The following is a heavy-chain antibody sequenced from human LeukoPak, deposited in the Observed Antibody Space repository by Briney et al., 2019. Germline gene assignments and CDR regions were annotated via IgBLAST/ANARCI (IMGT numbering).Heavy chain of an antibody. CDR1: GFTFGSYS. CDR3: AREAGIPPTTQQWPTSVDC. D-gene: IGHD5-18*01. CDR2: ISSSGSTI. J-gene: IGHJ4*02. Sequence: GGSLRLSCVASGFTFGSYSMNRVRQAPGKGLEWVSYISSSGSTIYYADSVKGLFTISRDNAKNSLSLQMNSLRAEDTAVYYCAREAGIPPTTQQWPTSVDCWGQGTLVTVSS. V-gene: IGHV3-48*04.